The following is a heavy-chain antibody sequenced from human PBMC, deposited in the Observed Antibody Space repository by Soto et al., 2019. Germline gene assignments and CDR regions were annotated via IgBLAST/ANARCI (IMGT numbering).Heavy chain of an antibody. V-gene: IGHV3-30*03. CDR2: ISYDGSNK. CDR3: ARGYSSSWYNWFDP. J-gene: IGHJ5*02. Sequence: PGGSLRLSCAASGFTFSSYGMHWVRQAPGKGLEWVAVISYDGSNKYYADSVKSRFTISRDNSKNTLYLQMNSLRAEDTAVYYCARGYSSSWYNWFDPWGQGTLVTVSS. CDR1: GFTFSSYG. D-gene: IGHD6-13*01.